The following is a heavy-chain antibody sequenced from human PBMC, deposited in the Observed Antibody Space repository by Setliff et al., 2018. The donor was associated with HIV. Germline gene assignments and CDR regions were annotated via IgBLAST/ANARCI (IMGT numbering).Heavy chain of an antibody. J-gene: IGHJ4*02. CDR2: IFSGGST. CDR3: AKTIGRYFDIFDN. CDR1: DGAISSWY. Sequence: PSETLSLTCTVSDGAISSWYWNWIRQPPGKGLEWIGNIFSGGSTQYNPSLESRVTISVDTSKNQFSLKLTSLTAADTAVYYCAKTIGRYFDIFDNWGQGTLVTVSS. D-gene: IGHD3-9*01. V-gene: IGHV4-4*09.